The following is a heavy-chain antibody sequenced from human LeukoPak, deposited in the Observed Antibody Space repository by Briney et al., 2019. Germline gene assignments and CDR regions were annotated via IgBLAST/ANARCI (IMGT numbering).Heavy chain of an antibody. D-gene: IGHD1-7*01. V-gene: IGHV4-39*07. CDR1: GGSISSITYY. CDR3: ARLCGNYQNYFDY. J-gene: IGHJ4*02. CDR2: MYYRGNT. Sequence: SETLSLTCTVSGGSISSITYYWGWIRQPPGKGLEWVGHMYYRGNTFYNPSLKSRVTISVDTSKNQFSLKLRSVTAADTAVYYCARLCGNYQNYFDYWGQGTLVTVSS.